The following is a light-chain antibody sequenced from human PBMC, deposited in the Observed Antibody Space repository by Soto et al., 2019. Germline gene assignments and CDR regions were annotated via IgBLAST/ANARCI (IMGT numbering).Light chain of an antibody. Sequence: EIVLTQSPGTLSLSPLERSTLPCIASQSFNSNYLAWYQQKPGQAPRLLIYGISKRATDIPDRFSGSGSGTEFTLTISSLQPEDFATYYCQQHGQWPITFGQGTRLEIK. J-gene: IGKJ5*01. CDR3: QQHGQWPIT. CDR1: QSFNSNY. V-gene: IGKV3-20*01. CDR2: GIS.